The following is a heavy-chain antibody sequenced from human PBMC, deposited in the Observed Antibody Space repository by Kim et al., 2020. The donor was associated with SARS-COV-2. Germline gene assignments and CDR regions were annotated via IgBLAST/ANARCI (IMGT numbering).Heavy chain of an antibody. D-gene: IGHD3-16*01. CDR1: GFTFGDYA. V-gene: IGHV3-49*03. J-gene: IGHJ4*02. CDR2: IRSKAYGGTT. CDR3: RGQSSIMITFGGPKADY. Sequence: GGSLRLSCTASGFTFGDYAMSWFRQAPGKGLEWVGFIRSKAYGGTTEYAASVKGRFTISRDDSKSIAYLQMNSLKTEDTAVYYCRGQSSIMITFGGPKADYWGQGTLVTVSS.